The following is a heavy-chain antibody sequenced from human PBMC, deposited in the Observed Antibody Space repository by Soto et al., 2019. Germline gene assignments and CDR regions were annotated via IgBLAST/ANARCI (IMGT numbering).Heavy chain of an antibody. CDR3: ARQRPATNDPFDY. Sequence: GESLKISCKGSGYSFASYWISWVRQMPGKGLEWMGRIDPSDSYTYYSPSFQGHVTISADKSISTAYLQWSSLKASDTAMYYCARQRPATNDPFDYWGQGTLVTVSS. J-gene: IGHJ4*02. V-gene: IGHV5-10-1*01. CDR2: IDPSDSYT. CDR1: GYSFASYW.